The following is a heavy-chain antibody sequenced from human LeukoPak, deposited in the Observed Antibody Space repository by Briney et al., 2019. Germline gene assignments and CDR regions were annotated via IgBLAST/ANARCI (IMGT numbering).Heavy chain of an antibody. Sequence: SETLSLTCTVSGGSINNYYWSWIRQPPGKGLEWIGYIYYSGSTNYNPSLKSRVTISVDTSKNQFSLKLSSVTAADTAVYYCARRPYDSSGYAYFDYWGQGTLVTVSS. J-gene: IGHJ4*02. CDR1: GGSINNYY. CDR2: IYYSGST. V-gene: IGHV4-59*01. D-gene: IGHD3-22*01. CDR3: ARRPYDSSGYAYFDY.